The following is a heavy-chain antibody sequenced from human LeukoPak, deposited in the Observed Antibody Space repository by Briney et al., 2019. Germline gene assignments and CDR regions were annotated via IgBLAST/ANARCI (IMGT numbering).Heavy chain of an antibody. V-gene: IGHV1-24*01. CDR1: GYTLTELS. Sequence: ASVKVPCKVSGYTLTELSMHWVRQAPGKGLEWMGGFDPEDGETIYAQKFQGRVTMTEDTSTDTAYMELSSLRSEDTAVYYCATGREGLLWFGELFGYWGQGALVTVSS. CDR2: FDPEDGET. D-gene: IGHD3-10*01. CDR3: ATGREGLLWFGELFGY. J-gene: IGHJ4*02.